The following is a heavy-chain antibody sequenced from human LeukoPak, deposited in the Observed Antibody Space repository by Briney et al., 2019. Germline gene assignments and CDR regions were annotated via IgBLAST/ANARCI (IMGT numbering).Heavy chain of an antibody. CDR1: GYIFTSYG. D-gene: IGHD3-10*01. J-gene: IGHJ4*02. CDR2: FDPEDGET. Sequence: ASVKVSCKASGYIFTSYGLSWVRQAPGKGLEWMGGFDPEDGETIYAQKFQGRVTMTEDTSTDTAYMELSSLRSEDTAVYYCATVSITMVRGPFDYWGQGTLVTVSS. V-gene: IGHV1-24*01. CDR3: ATVSITMVRGPFDY.